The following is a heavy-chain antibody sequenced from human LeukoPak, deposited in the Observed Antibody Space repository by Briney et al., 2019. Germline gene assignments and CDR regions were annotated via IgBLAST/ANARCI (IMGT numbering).Heavy chain of an antibody. CDR3: ASLTYCSSGSCYADDY. D-gene: IGHD2-2*01. CDR2: ISSDGSNK. V-gene: IGHV3-30*03. Sequence: PGRSLRLSCAASGFTFSSYSMHWVRQAPGKELEWVSVISSDGSNKYYADSVKGRFTISRDNSKNTLYLQMNSLRAEDTAVYYCASLTYCSSGSCYADDYWGQGTLVTVSS. J-gene: IGHJ4*02. CDR1: GFTFSSYS.